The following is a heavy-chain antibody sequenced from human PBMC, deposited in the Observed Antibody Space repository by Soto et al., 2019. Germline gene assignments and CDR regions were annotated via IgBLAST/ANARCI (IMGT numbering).Heavy chain of an antibody. CDR3: ATDKEGNKLLGFDN. CDR1: GYTSTAYY. Sequence: ASVKVSCKASGYTSTAYYMHWVRQAPGQGLEWMGWINPNSGGTNFAQKFQGRVTMTRDTSINTAYMELSSLRSDDAAVYYCATDKEGNKLLGFDNWRQGTLVTVSS. J-gene: IGHJ4*02. V-gene: IGHV1-2*02. D-gene: IGHD2-15*01. CDR2: INPNSGGT.